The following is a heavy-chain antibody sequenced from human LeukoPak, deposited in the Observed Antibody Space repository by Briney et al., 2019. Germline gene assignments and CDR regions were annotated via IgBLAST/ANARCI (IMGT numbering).Heavy chain of an antibody. V-gene: IGHV3-33*08. CDR3: ARDKGMAAGPFDY. D-gene: IGHD5-24*01. J-gene: IGHJ4*02. Sequence: GGSLRLSCAASGFTFDDYAMHWVRQAPGKGLEWVAVIWYDGSNKYYADSVKGRFTISRDNSKNTLYLQMNSLRAEDTAVYYCARDKGMAAGPFDYWGQGTLVTVSS. CDR1: GFTFDDYA. CDR2: IWYDGSNK.